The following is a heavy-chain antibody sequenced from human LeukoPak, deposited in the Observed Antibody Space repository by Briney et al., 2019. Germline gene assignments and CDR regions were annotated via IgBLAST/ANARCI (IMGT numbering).Heavy chain of an antibody. CDR1: GFTFSSYG. D-gene: IGHD3-22*01. CDR3: ARDSQHAFSYYDSSGSKDAFDI. V-gene: IGHV3-30*02. Sequence: HPGGSLRLSCAASGFTFSSYGMHWVRQAPGKGLEWVAFIRYDGSNKYYADSVKGRFTISRDNSKNTLYLQMNSLRAEDTAVYYCARDSQHAFSYYDSSGSKDAFDIWGQGTMVTVSS. CDR2: IRYDGSNK. J-gene: IGHJ3*02.